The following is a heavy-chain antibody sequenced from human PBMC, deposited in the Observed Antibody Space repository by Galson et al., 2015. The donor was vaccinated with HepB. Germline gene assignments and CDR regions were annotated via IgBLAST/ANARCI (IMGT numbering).Heavy chain of an antibody. Sequence: TCTVSGGSISSSSYYWGWIRQPPGKGLEWIGSIYYSGSTYYNPSLKSRVTISVDTSKNQFSLKLSSVTAADTAVYYCARHPRYCSSTSCYAFDYWGQGTLVTVSS. V-gene: IGHV4-39*01. CDR1: GGSISSSSYY. J-gene: IGHJ4*02. CDR3: ARHPRYCSSTSCYAFDY. CDR2: IYYSGST. D-gene: IGHD2-2*01.